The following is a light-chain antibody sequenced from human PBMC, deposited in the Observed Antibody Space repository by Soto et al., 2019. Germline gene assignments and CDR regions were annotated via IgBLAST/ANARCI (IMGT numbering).Light chain of an antibody. Sequence: QSVLTQPPSASGSPGQSVTISCSGTNSDVGGYNYVSWYQQYPGKAPKLIIYEVNERPSGVPDRFSGSKSGNTASLTVSGLQTADEAYYYCSSYSGSNWYVFGTGTKLTVL. CDR3: SSYSGSNWYV. CDR1: NSDVGGYNY. V-gene: IGLV2-8*01. J-gene: IGLJ1*01. CDR2: EVN.